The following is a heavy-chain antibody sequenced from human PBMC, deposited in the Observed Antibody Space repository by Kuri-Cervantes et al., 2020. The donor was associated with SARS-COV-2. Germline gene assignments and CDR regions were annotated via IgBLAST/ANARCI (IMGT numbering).Heavy chain of an antibody. J-gene: IGHJ4*02. Sequence: SETLSLAWAVSGYSISSGYYWGWIRQPPGKGLEWIGSIYHSGSTYYNPSLKSRVTISVDTSKNQFSLKLSSVTAADTAVYYCARVGWVVAVAPFDYWGQGTLVTVYS. CDR1: GYSISSGYY. V-gene: IGHV4-38-2*01. CDR3: ARVGWVVAVAPFDY. CDR2: IYHSGST. D-gene: IGHD6-19*01.